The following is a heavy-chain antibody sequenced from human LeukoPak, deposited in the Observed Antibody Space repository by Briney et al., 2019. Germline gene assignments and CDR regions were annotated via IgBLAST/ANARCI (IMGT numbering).Heavy chain of an antibody. J-gene: IGHJ6*02. CDR1: GGTFSSYA. Sequence: GASVKVSCKASGGTFSSYAISWVRQAPRQGLEWMGRIIPILGIANYAQKFQGRVTITADKSTSTAYMELSSLRSEDTAVYYCARAVRGVISRCPFYYYYGMDVWGQGTTVTVSS. CDR3: ARAVRGVISRCPFYYYYGMDV. V-gene: IGHV1-69*04. CDR2: IIPILGIA. D-gene: IGHD3-10*02.